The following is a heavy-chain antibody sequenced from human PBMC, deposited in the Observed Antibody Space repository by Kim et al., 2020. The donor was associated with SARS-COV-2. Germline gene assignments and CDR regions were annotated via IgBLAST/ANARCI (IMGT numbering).Heavy chain of an antibody. CDR1: GFTVSSNY. CDR2: IYSGGST. D-gene: IGHD6-13*01. V-gene: IGHV3-53*01. CDR3: AREHHIYSSSWKRWFDP. J-gene: IGHJ5*02. Sequence: GGSLRLSCAASGFTVSSNYMSWVRQAPGKGLEWVSVIYSGGSTYYADSVKGRFTISRDNSKNTPYLQMNSLRAEDTAVYYCAREHHIYSSSWKRWFDPWGQGTLVTVSS.